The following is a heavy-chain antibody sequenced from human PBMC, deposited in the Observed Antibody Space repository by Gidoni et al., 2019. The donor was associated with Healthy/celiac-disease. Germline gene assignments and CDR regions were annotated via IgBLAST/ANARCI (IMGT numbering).Heavy chain of an antibody. CDR1: GGSISSSSYY. J-gene: IGHJ4*02. Sequence: QLQLQESGPGLVKPSATLSLTCTVSGGSISSSSYYWGWIRQPPGKGLEWIGSIYYSGSTYYNPSLKSRVTISVDTSKNQFSLKLSSVTAADTAVYYCARGRRTGDDGNFDYWGQGTLVTVSS. V-gene: IGHV4-39*07. D-gene: IGHD7-27*01. CDR2: IYYSGST. CDR3: ARGRRTGDDGNFDY.